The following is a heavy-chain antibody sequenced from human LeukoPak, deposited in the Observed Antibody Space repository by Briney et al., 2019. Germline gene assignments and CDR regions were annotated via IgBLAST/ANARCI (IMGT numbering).Heavy chain of an antibody. CDR3: ARHGVDSSGRYYFDY. J-gene: IGHJ4*02. Sequence: GGSLRLSCAVSGFAFGSEAMSWVRQAPGKGLEWVANIKQDGSEKYYVDSVKGRFTISRDNAKNSLFLQMNSLRAEDTAVYYCARHGVDSSGRYYFDYWGQGTLVTVSS. V-gene: IGHV3-7*01. CDR2: IKQDGSEK. D-gene: IGHD6-19*01. CDR1: GFAFGSEA.